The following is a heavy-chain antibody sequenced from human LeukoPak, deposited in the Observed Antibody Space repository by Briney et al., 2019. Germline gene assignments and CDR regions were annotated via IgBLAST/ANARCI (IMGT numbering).Heavy chain of an antibody. V-gene: IGHV3-23*01. J-gene: IGHJ4*02. CDR1: GFTFSSYA. D-gene: IGHD3-3*01. CDR3: AKDGRRYDFWSGSDY. Sequence: GGSLRLSCAASGFTFSSYAMSWVRQAPGKGLEWVSAISGSGGSTYYADSVEGRFTISRDNSKNTLYLQMNSLRAEDTAVYYCAKDGRRYDFWSGSDYWGQGTLVTVSS. CDR2: ISGSGGST.